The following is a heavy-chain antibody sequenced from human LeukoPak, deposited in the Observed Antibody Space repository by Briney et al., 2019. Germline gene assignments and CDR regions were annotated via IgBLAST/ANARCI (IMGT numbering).Heavy chain of an antibody. CDR2: IIPIFGTA. CDR1: GGTFISYA. D-gene: IGHD3-22*01. J-gene: IGHJ4*02. V-gene: IGHV1-69*13. Sequence: ASVKVSCKASGGTFISYAISWVRQAPGQGLEWMGGIIPIFGTANYAQKFQGRVTITADESTSTAYMELSSLRSEDTAVYYCARSPHIDSSGYSRPTFDYWGQGTLVTVSS. CDR3: ARSPHIDSSGYSRPTFDY.